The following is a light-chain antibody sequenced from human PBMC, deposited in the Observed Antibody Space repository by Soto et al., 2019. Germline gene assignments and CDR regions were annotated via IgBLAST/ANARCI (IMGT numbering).Light chain of an antibody. CDR2: WAS. CDR1: QSVLYNSNNKNY. J-gene: IGKJ4*01. Sequence: DIVMTQSPDSLAVSLGERATINCKSSQSVLYNSNNKNYLAWYQQEPGQPPKLLIYWASTRESGVPDRFSGSGSGKDFTLTISNLQAEDVAVYYCQQYYSLPLTFGGGTKVEIK. V-gene: IGKV4-1*01. CDR3: QQYYSLPLT.